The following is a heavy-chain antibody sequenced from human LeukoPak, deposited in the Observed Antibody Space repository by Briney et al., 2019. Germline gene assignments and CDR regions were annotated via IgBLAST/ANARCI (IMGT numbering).Heavy chain of an antibody. CDR1: GGSFSGYY. CDR2: INHSGST. V-gene: IGHV4-34*01. Sequence: SETLSLTCAVYGGSFSGYYWSWIRQPPGKGLGWIGEINHSGSTNYNPSLKSRVTISVDTSKNQFSLKLSSVTAADTAVYYYARGHAFDIWGQGTMVTVSS. J-gene: IGHJ3*02. CDR3: ARGHAFDI.